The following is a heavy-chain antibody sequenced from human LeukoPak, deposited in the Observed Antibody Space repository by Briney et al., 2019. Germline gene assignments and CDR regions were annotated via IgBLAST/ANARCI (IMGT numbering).Heavy chain of an antibody. CDR2: IYHSGST. Sequence: SGTLSLTCAVSGGSISSSNWWSWVRQPPGKGLEWIGEIYHSGSTNYNPSLKSRVTISVDKSKNQFSLKLSSVTAADTAVYYCARAPQYCSSTSCLLDAFDIWGQGTMVTVSS. J-gene: IGHJ3*02. D-gene: IGHD2-2*01. V-gene: IGHV4-4*02. CDR3: ARAPQYCSSTSCLLDAFDI. CDR1: GGSISSSNW.